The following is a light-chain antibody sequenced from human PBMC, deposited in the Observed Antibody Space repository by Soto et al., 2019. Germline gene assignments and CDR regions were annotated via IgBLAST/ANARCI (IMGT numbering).Light chain of an antibody. CDR3: SSYTSSSTLV. J-gene: IGLJ3*02. CDR1: SSDVGGYNY. V-gene: IGLV2-14*01. CDR2: EVS. Sequence: QSALTQPASVSGSPGQSITISCTGTSSDVGGYNYVSWYQQHPGKAPKLMIYEVSNRPSWVSNRFSGPMSGNTASLTISGLQAENEDESYCSSYTSSSTLVFGRGTKVTVL.